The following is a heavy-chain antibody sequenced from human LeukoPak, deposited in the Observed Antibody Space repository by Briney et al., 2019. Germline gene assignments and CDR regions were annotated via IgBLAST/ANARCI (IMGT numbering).Heavy chain of an antibody. CDR2: ISGNGDYT. V-gene: IGHV3-23*01. CDR1: GFTFSSYA. D-gene: IGHD4-17*01. J-gene: IGHJ4*02. CDR3: AKVPTVFYFDY. Sequence: GGSLRLSCAASGFTFSSYAMSWVRQAPGKGLEWVSAISGNGDYTYYADSVKGRFTISRDNSKNTLFLQMNSLRAEDTAVYYCAKVPTVFYFDYWGQGTLVTVSS.